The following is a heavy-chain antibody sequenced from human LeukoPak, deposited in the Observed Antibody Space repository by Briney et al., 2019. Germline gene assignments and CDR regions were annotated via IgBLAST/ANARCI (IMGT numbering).Heavy chain of an antibody. CDR3: AKDGYDSSGGYFDY. J-gene: IGHJ4*02. V-gene: IGHV3-9*01. D-gene: IGHD3-22*01. CDR2: ISWNSGSI. CDR1: GFTFDDYA. Sequence: GGSLRLSCAASGFTFDDYAMHWVRQAPGKGLEWVSGISWNSGSIGYADSAKGRFTISRDNAKNSLYLQMNSLRAEDTALYYCAKDGYDSSGGYFDYWGQGTLVTVSS.